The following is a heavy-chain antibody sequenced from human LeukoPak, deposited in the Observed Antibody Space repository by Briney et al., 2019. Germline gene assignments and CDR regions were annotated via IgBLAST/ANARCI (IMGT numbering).Heavy chain of an antibody. D-gene: IGHD5-12*01. CDR3: ARSVGYSGHDDYYYYYMDV. J-gene: IGHJ6*03. Sequence: ASVKVSCKASGYTFSSYGISWVRQAPGQGLEWMGWISANNGDANYAQKLRGRLTMTTDTSTSTAYMELRSLRSDDTAVYYCARSVGYSGHDDYYYYYMDVWGKGTTVTISS. CDR1: GYTFSSYG. V-gene: IGHV1-18*01. CDR2: ISANNGDA.